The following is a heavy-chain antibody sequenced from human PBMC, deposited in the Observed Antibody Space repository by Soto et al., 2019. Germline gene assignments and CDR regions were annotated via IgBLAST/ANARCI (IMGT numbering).Heavy chain of an antibody. Sequence: QVQLVESGGGVVQPGRSLRLSCAASGFTFSSYGMHWVRQAPGKGLEWVAVISYDGSNKYYADSEKGRFTISRDNSKNTLYLQMNSLRAEHTAVYYCAKDEGIWFGEGGYNWFDPWGQGTLVTVSS. CDR3: AKDEGIWFGEGGYNWFDP. J-gene: IGHJ5*02. V-gene: IGHV3-30*18. CDR2: ISYDGSNK. D-gene: IGHD3-10*01. CDR1: GFTFSSYG.